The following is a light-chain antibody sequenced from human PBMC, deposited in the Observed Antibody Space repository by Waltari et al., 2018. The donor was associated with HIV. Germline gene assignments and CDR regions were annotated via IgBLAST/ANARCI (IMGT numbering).Light chain of an antibody. CDR1: SRDYNP. CDR3: TSYISSSTPV. Sequence: SALTQPASVSGSPGQSITISCTGTSRDYNPVSWYQHHPGKAPKVIIYEVSNRPSGVSNRFSGSKSGYTASLTISGLQAEDEADYFCTSYISSSTPVFGGGTKVTVL. V-gene: IGLV2-14*01. CDR2: EVS. J-gene: IGLJ3*02.